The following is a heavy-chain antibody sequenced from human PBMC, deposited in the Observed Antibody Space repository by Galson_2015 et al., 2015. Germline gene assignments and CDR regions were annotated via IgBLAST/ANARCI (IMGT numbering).Heavy chain of an antibody. CDR1: EITLSSYS. D-gene: IGHD4-17*01. V-gene: IGHV3-48*02. J-gene: IGHJ4*02. CDR2: ISTSSSTI. Sequence: SLRLSCAAFEITLSSYSMNWVRQAPGKGLEWVSYISTSSSTIYYADSVKGRFTISRDNAKNSLYLQMNSLRDEDTAVYYCARRYGDYQGSFEYWGQGTLVTVSS. CDR3: ARRYGDYQGSFEY.